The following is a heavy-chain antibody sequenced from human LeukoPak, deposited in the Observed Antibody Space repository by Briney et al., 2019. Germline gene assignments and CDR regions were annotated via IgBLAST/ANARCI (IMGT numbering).Heavy chain of an antibody. Sequence: GASVKVSCKASGGTFSSYAISWVRQAPGQGLEWMGRIIPILGIANYAQKFQGRVTITADKSTSAAYMELSSLRSEDTAVYYCARGGTYSRGLLVYWGQGTLVTVSS. J-gene: IGHJ4*02. CDR3: ARGGTYSRGLLVY. CDR2: IIPILGIA. CDR1: GGTFSSYA. V-gene: IGHV1-69*04. D-gene: IGHD1-26*01.